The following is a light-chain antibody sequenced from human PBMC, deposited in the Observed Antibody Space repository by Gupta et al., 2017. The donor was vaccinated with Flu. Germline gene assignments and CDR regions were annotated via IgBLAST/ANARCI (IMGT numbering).Light chain of an antibody. CDR3: HHDGNSPST. CDR2: GTS. Sequence: GTLSLSPGESATLSCRAGESVKRNNLAWYQQKPGQAPRLLIYGTSNRAPGIPDRFSGGGSGTDFTLTINRLEPEDSAVFYCHHDGNSPSTFGQGTKIDIK. CDR1: ESVKRNN. J-gene: IGKJ2*01. V-gene: IGKV3-20*01.